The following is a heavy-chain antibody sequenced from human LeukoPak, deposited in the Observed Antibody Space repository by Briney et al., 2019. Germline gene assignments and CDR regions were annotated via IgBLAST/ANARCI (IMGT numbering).Heavy chain of an antibody. D-gene: IGHD2-21*01. J-gene: IGHJ3*02. V-gene: IGHV3-23*01. CDR2: T. Sequence: TYYAYSVKGRFTIYRDNYKNTLYMQMNRLRAEDTAIYYCAKDLRYCGGDCYSADAFDIWGQGTMVTVSS. CDR3: AKDLRYCGGDCYSADAFDI.